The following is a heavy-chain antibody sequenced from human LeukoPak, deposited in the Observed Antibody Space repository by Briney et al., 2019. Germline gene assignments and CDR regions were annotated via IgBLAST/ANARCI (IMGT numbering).Heavy chain of an antibody. J-gene: IGHJ4*02. D-gene: IGHD3-22*01. CDR3: AREAPGYYYDSSGYHPSETFDY. Sequence: ASVKVSCKASGYTFTSYYMHWVRQAPGQGREWMGVINPSGGSTSYAQKFQGRVTMTRDMSTSTVYMELSSLRSEDTAVYYCAREAPGYYYDSSGYHPSETFDYWGQGTLVTVSS. CDR1: GYTFTSYY. V-gene: IGHV1-46*01. CDR2: INPSGGST.